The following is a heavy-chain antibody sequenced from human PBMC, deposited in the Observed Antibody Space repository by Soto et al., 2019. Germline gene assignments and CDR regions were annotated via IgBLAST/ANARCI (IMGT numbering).Heavy chain of an antibody. J-gene: IGHJ4*02. CDR3: ANSNTIFVSPFDY. V-gene: IGHV3-30-3*01. Sequence: QVQLVESGGGVVQPGRSLRLSCAASGFTFSSYAMHWVRQAPGKGLEWVAVISYDGSNKYYADSVKGRFTISRDNSKNTLYLQMNSLRAEDTAVYYCANSNTIFVSPFDYWGQGTLVTVSS. CDR1: GFTFSSYA. CDR2: ISYDGSNK. D-gene: IGHD3-3*01.